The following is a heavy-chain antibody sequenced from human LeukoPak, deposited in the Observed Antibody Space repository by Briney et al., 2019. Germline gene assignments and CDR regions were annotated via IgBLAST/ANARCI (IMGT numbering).Heavy chain of an antibody. V-gene: IGHV3-48*01. CDR1: GFTFSSYS. D-gene: IGHD2/OR15-2a*01. Sequence: GGALRLSCAASGFTFSSYSMNWVRQAPGKGVEWVSYITTISTTTYYADSVKGRVTISTDQAKNSLYMQMNSLRVEDTAVYYFARDFISQSTPFYFDYWCRGKLVIVSS. CDR2: ITTISTTT. J-gene: IGHJ4*02. CDR3: ARDFISQSTPFYFDY.